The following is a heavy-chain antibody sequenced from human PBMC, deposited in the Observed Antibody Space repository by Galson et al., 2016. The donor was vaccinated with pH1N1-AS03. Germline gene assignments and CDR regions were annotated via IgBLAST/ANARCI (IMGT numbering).Heavy chain of an antibody. V-gene: IGHV7-4-1*01. CDR3: ASWTAARRFDY. J-gene: IGHJ4*02. D-gene: IGHD6-6*01. Sequence: SVKVSCKASGYTFTSHRIIWVRQAPGQGLECMGWLTTSTGDPTYAQGFTGRFAFSLDTSVSTAYLQIDSLKADDTAVYYCASWTAARRFDYWGQGTLVTVSS. CDR1: GYTFTSHR. CDR2: LTTSTGDP.